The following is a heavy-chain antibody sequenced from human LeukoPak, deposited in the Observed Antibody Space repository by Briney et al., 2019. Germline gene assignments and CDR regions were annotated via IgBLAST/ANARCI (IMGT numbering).Heavy chain of an antibody. CDR3: ARDSGSGSLNLFDY. D-gene: IGHD3-10*01. Sequence: GGSLRLSCAASGFTFSSYGMHWVRQAPGKRLEWVAVISYDGSNKYYADSVKGRFTISRDNSKNTLYLQTNSLRAEDTAVYYCARDSGSGSLNLFDYWGQGTLVTVSS. J-gene: IGHJ4*02. CDR2: ISYDGSNK. V-gene: IGHV3-30*03. CDR1: GFTFSSYG.